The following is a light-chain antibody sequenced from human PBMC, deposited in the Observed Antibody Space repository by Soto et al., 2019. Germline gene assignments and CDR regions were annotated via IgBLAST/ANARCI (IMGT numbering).Light chain of an antibody. CDR3: QQYHNWWT. J-gene: IGKJ1*01. CDR2: DAS. CDR1: QSISTN. Sequence: VVLTQSPATLSVSPGERATLSCRASQSISTNLAWFQQKPGQAPRLLIYDASTRATGIPVRFRGSGSGTEFSLIISSLQSEDVAVYYCQQYHNWWTFGQGTKVE. V-gene: IGKV3-15*01.